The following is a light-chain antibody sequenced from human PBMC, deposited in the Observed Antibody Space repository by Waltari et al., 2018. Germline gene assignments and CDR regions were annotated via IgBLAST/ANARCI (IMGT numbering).Light chain of an antibody. CDR1: QSVSSN. V-gene: IGKV3-15*01. Sequence: EIVMTQSPATLSVSPGERATPSCRASQSVSSNLAWYQQKPGQAPRLLIFGASSRATGIPGRFSGSGSGTEFTLTISSLQSEDFAVYYCQQYNNWLITFGQGTRLEIK. CDR3: QQYNNWLIT. J-gene: IGKJ5*01. CDR2: GAS.